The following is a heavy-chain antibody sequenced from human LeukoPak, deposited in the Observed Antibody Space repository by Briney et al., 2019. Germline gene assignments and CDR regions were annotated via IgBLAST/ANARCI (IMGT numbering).Heavy chain of an antibody. CDR3: ARPPGDYYYYYGMDV. Sequence: GGSLRLSCAASGFTFSSYGMHWVRQAPGKGLEWVAFIRYDGSNKYYADSVKGRFTISRDNSKNTLYLQMNSLRAEDTAVYYCARPPGDYYYYYGMDVWGQGTTVTVSS. CDR2: IRYDGSNK. V-gene: IGHV3-30*02. D-gene: IGHD2-21*02. CDR1: GFTFSSYG. J-gene: IGHJ6*02.